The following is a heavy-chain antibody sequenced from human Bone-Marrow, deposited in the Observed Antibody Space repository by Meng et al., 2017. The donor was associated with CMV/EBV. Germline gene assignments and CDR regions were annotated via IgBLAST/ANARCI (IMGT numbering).Heavy chain of an antibody. D-gene: IGHD2/OR15-2a*01. V-gene: IGHV4-39*07. CDR1: GGSLSKSTYY. CDR2: IYVSGTT. CDR3: ANYRSGSMMDY. Sequence: WTVDGGSLSKSTYYWGRIRQTPGKGLEWIGSIYVSGTTYYNPSLKSRVTISIDTSKNQFSLNLISVTAADTAAYYCANYRSGSMMDYWGQGTLVTVSS. J-gene: IGHJ4*02.